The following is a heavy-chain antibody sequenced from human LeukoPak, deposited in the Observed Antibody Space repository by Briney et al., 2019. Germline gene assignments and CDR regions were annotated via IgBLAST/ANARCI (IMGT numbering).Heavy chain of an antibody. J-gene: IGHJ5*02. Sequence: GGSLRLSCTVSGFTVSSNSMSWVRQAPGKGLEWVSFIYSGGSTQYSDSVKGRFTISRDNSKNTLYLQMNSLRAEDTAVYYCASYCSSTSCYIAWFDPWGQGTLVTVSS. CDR2: IYSGGST. D-gene: IGHD2-2*02. CDR3: ASYCSSTSCYIAWFDP. V-gene: IGHV3-53*01. CDR1: GFTVSSNS.